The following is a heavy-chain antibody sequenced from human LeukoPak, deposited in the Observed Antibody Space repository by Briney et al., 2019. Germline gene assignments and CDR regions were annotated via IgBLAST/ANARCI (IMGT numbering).Heavy chain of an antibody. J-gene: IGHJ4*02. V-gene: IGHV3-43*01. D-gene: IGHD2-21*02. CDR2: INRRGHT. CDR1: GFTLSSYE. Sequence: HSGGSLRLSCTVSGFTLSSYEMTWFRQAPGKGLEWVSLINRRGHTFYADSVKGRFTISRDNSRNSVFLQMNSLRPEDTALYHCAKEVDCPSDCLFFHSWGQGTLVTVSS. CDR3: AKEVDCPSDCLFFHS.